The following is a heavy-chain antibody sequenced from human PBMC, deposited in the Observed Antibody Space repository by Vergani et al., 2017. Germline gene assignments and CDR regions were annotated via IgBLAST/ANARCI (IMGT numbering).Heavy chain of an antibody. CDR3: ARDKWLQLRVYYDCKDV. CDR1: GFTFDDYA. Sequence: EVQLVESGGVVVQPGGSLRLSCAASGFTFDDYAMHWVRQAPGKGLEWVSLISWDGGSTYYADSVKGRFTISRDNSKNSLYLQMNSLRAEDTALYYCARDKWLQLRVYYDCKDVWGQGAKVTV. D-gene: IGHD5-24*01. CDR2: ISWDGGST. V-gene: IGHV3-43D*03. J-gene: IGHJ6*02.